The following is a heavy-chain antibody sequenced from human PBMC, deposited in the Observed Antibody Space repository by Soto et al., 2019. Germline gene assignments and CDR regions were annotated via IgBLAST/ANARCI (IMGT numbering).Heavy chain of an antibody. J-gene: IGHJ6*02. CDR2: ISSSSSTI. V-gene: IGHV3-48*02. CDR1: GFTFSSYS. Sequence: QSGGSLRLSGAASGFTFSSYSMNWVRQAPGKGLEWVSYISSSSSTIYYADSVKGRFTISRDNAKNSLYLQMNSLRDEDTAVYYCARATYYYYYYGMDVWGQGTTVTVSS. CDR3: ARATYYYYYYGMDV.